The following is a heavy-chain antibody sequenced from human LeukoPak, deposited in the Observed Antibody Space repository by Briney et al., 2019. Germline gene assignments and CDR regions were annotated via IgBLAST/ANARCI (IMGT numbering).Heavy chain of an antibody. CDR2: IYYSGST. D-gene: IGHD3-10*01. CDR3: ARSELLWFGGVNSGFDY. V-gene: IGHV4-59*01. Sequence: SETLCLTCTVSGGSFSSYYWSWIWQPPGKELEWIGYIYYSGSTNYNPSLKSRVTISLDTSKNQFSLKLSTVTTADTAVYYCARSELLWFGGVNSGFDYWGQGTLVTVSS. J-gene: IGHJ4*02. CDR1: GGSFSSYY.